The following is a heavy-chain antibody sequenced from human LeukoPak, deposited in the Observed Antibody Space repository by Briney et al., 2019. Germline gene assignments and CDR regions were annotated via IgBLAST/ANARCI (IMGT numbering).Heavy chain of an antibody. Sequence: PGGSLRLSCAASGFTFSSYAMSWVRQAPGKGLEWVSAISGSGGSTYYADSVKGRFTISRVNSKNTLYLQMNSLRAEDTAVYYCAKDLDYDILTGPFDYWGQGTLVTVSS. D-gene: IGHD3-9*01. CDR2: ISGSGGST. V-gene: IGHV3-23*01. CDR1: GFTFSSYA. J-gene: IGHJ4*02. CDR3: AKDLDYDILTGPFDY.